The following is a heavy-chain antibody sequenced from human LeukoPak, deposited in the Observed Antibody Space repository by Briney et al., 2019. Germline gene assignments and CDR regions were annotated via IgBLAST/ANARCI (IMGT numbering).Heavy chain of an antibody. V-gene: IGHV1-18*01. D-gene: IGHD3-22*01. J-gene: IGHJ4*02. CDR2: ISAYNGNT. Sequence: ASVKVSCKASGYTFTSYGISWVRQAPGQGLEWMGWISAYNGNTNYAQKLQGRVTMTTDTSTSTAYMELRSLRSDDTAVYYCARAFQDYDSSGYYYWIFDYWGQGTLVTVSS. CDR3: ARAFQDYDSSGYYYWIFDY. CDR1: GYTFTSYG.